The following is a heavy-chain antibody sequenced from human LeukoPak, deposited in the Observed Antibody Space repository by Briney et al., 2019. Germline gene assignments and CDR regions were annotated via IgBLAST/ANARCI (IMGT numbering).Heavy chain of an antibody. D-gene: IGHD3-3*01. Sequence: PGGSLRLSCAASGFTFSSYWMSWVRQAPGKGLERVANIKQDGSEKYYVDSVKGRFTISRDNAKNSLYLQMNSLRAEDTAVYYCARDQTVLRFLEWFDYWGQGTLVTVSS. V-gene: IGHV3-7*01. J-gene: IGHJ4*02. CDR2: IKQDGSEK. CDR1: GFTFSSYW. CDR3: ARDQTVLRFLEWFDY.